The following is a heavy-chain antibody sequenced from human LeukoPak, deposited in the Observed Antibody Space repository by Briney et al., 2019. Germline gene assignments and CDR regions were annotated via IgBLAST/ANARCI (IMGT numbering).Heavy chain of an antibody. V-gene: IGHV3-23*01. Sequence: PGGSLRLSCAASGFTFSSDAVSWVRQAPGKGLEWVSGISGSGGNTYYADSVKGRFTISRDNSKNTLYLQMNSLRAEDTAVYYCTKDKEILWSTVTQGTYFDYWGQGTLVTVSS. CDR2: ISGSGGNT. D-gene: IGHD4-17*01. CDR3: TKDKEILWSTVTQGTYFDY. J-gene: IGHJ4*02. CDR1: GFTFSSDA.